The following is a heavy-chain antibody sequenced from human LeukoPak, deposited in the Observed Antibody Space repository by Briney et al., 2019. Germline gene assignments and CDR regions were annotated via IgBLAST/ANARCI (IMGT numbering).Heavy chain of an antibody. CDR2: MYHSGNS. CDR3: ARGSPRDYYSSGYYYGLDP. V-gene: IGHV4-4*02. CDR1: GGSVSNNW. D-gene: IGHD3-22*01. Sequence: SGTLSLTCDVSGGSVSNNWWTWVRQAPGKGLEWIGEMYHSGNSKYNPSLKSRVTISIDHPKNRVSLTVTSVTAADTAVYYCARGSPRDYYSSGYYYGLDPWGQGTLVAVSS. J-gene: IGHJ5*02.